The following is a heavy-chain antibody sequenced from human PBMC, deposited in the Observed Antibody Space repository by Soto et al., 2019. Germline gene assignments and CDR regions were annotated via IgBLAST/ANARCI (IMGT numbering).Heavy chain of an antibody. CDR1: GDSVSSNSAT. CDR3: ATERVQQVHYFDY. Sequence: SQTLSLTCAISGDSVSSNSATWNWIRQSPSGGLEWLGRTYYRSKWYNDYAVSVKSRITINPDTSDNQFSLQLNSVTPEDTAVYYCATERVQQVHYFDYWGQGTLVTVSS. J-gene: IGHJ4*02. CDR2: TYYRSKWYN. V-gene: IGHV6-1*01. D-gene: IGHD6-13*01.